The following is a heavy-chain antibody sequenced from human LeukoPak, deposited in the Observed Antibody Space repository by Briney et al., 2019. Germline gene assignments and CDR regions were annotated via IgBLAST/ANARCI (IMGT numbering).Heavy chain of an antibody. J-gene: IGHJ5*02. Sequence: GGSLSLSCAASGFTFSDYYMNWIRQAPGKGLEGVSYISGSGHTIYYADSVKGRFTISGDNAKNSLLLQRNRLRAEDAAVYCCARDLGGLLSWGQATLVTV. V-gene: IGHV3-11*04. CDR3: ARDLGGLLS. D-gene: IGHD2-15*01. CDR1: GFTFSDYY. CDR2: ISGSGHTI.